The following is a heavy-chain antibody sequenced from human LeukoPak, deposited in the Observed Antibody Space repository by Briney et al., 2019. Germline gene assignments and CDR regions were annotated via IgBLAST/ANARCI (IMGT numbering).Heavy chain of an antibody. CDR3: ASRDGYNPTFVDV. CDR2: IIPIFGTA. V-gene: IGHV1-69*05. CDR1: GGTFSSYA. Sequence: SVTVSCKASGGTFSSYAISWVRQAPGQGLEWMGGIIPIFGTANYAQKFQGRVTITTDESTSTAYMELSSLRSEDTAVYYCASRDGYNPTFVDVWGKGTTVTVSS. D-gene: IGHD5-24*01. J-gene: IGHJ6*04.